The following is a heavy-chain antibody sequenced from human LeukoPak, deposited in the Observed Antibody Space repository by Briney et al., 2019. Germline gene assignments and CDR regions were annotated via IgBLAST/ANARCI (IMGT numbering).Heavy chain of an antibody. V-gene: IGHV4-4*08. J-gene: IGHJ3*02. CDR1: GGSITGYH. CDR3: ARRNDFHI. CDR2: IYSSETT. Sequence: SETLSLTCTVSGGSITGYHWSWIRQPPGKGLEWIGYIYSSETTNYKPSLKSRVTISADTSKNPISLKLTSVTAADTAIYYCARRNDFHIWGQGTMVTVSS.